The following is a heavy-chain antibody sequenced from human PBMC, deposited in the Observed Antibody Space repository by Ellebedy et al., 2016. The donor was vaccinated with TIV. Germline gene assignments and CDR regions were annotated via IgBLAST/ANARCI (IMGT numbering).Heavy chain of an antibody. CDR1: GGTFNNYT. J-gene: IGHJ4*02. CDR3: ARFSEGSSGPDY. D-gene: IGHD3-22*01. CDR2: LIPIFVTP. Sequence: AASVKVSCKASGGTFNNYTINWVRQAPGQGLEWLGGLIPIFVTPNYARTFLGRVTITADESTRTAYMEMSGLRSEDTAVYYCARFSEGSSGPDYWGQGTLVTVSS. V-gene: IGHV1-69*13.